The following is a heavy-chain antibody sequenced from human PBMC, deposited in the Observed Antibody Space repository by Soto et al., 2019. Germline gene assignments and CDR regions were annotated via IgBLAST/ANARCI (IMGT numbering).Heavy chain of an antibody. CDR3: ARASVGGDSSGSYYFDY. J-gene: IGHJ4*02. D-gene: IGHD3-22*01. V-gene: IGHV4-34*01. CDR2: INHSGST. Sequence: QVQLQQWGAGLLKPSETLSLTCAVYGGSFSGYYWSWIRQPPGKGLEWIGEINHSGSTNYNPSLKSRVTISVDTSKNQFSLKLSSVTAADTAVYYCARASVGGDSSGSYYFDYWGQGTLVTVSS. CDR1: GGSFSGYY.